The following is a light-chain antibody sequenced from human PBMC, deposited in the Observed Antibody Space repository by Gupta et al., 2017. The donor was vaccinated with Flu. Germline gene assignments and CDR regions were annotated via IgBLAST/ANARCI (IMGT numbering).Light chain of an antibody. CDR2: KAS. V-gene: IGKV1-5*03. CDR3: QQYNSYSEYT. Sequence: DIQMTQSASTLSASVGDRVTITCRASQSIDSWLAWYQQKPGKAPKLLIYKASSLASGVPSRFSGSGSGTEFTLTISSLQPDDFATYYCQQYNSYSEYTFGQGTKLEI. CDR1: QSIDSW. J-gene: IGKJ2*01.